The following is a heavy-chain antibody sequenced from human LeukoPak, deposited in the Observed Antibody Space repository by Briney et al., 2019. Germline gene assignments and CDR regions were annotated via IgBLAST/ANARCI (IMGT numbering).Heavy chain of an antibody. CDR2: ISYDGSNK. Sequence: GGSLRLSCAASGFTFNTYSMNWVRQAPGKGLEWVAVISYDGSNKYYADSVKGRFTISRDNSKNTLYLQMNSLRAEDTAVYYCAKQGQKDFWSGYSAFDIWGQGTMVTVSS. CDR1: GFTFNTYS. CDR3: AKQGQKDFWSGYSAFDI. D-gene: IGHD3-3*01. J-gene: IGHJ3*02. V-gene: IGHV3-30*18.